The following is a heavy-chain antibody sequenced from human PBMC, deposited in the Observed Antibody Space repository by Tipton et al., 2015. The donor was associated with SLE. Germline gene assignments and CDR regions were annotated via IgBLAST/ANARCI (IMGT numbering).Heavy chain of an antibody. CDR3: ARKRLPDLDFDL. D-gene: IGHD3-16*01. CDR2: IYYSGST. CDR1: GGSISSGGYY. J-gene: IGHJ2*01. V-gene: IGHV4-31*03. Sequence: TLSLTCTVSGGSISSGGYYWSWIRQHPGKGLEWIGYIYYSGSTYCNPSPKSRVTISIDTSKNQFSLKLSSVTAADTAVYYCARKRLPDLDFDLWGRGTLVTVSS.